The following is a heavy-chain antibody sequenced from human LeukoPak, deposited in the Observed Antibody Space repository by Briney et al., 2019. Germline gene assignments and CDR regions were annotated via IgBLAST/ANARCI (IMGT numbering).Heavy chain of an antibody. D-gene: IGHD3-10*01. CDR1: EFTFSSHA. CDR2: ISAGGGSI. Sequence: GGSLRLSCAASEFTFSSHAMSWVRQAPGKGLEWVSAISAGGGSIYYADSVKGRFTISRDNSKNTLYLQMNSLRAEDTAVYYCAKDKGYGSGSYYWFDPWGQGTLVTVSS. V-gene: IGHV3-23*01. CDR3: AKDKGYGSGSYYWFDP. J-gene: IGHJ5*02.